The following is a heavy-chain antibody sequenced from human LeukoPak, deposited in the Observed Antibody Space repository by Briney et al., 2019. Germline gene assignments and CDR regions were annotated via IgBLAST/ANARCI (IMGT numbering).Heavy chain of an antibody. J-gene: IGHJ6*03. CDR3: ARGYCSSTSCYRGDYYYYMDV. CDR1: GGTFSSYA. D-gene: IGHD2-2*01. Sequence: GSSVKVSCKASGGTFSSYAISWVRQAPGQGLEWMGGIIPIFGTANYAQKFQGRVTITADESTSTAYMELSSLRSEDTAVYYCARGYCSSTSCYRGDYYYYMDVWGKGTTVTVSS. V-gene: IGHV1-69*01. CDR2: IIPIFGTA.